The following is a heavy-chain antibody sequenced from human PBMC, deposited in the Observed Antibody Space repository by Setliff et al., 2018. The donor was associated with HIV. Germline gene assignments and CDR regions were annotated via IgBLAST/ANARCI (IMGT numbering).Heavy chain of an antibody. CDR2: IDQDGSEK. J-gene: IGHJ6*03. D-gene: IGHD5-18*01. CDR3: ARDQWGYSYGYYYYYYMDV. CDR1: GFTFSTYW. Sequence: PGGSLRLSCAASGFTFSTYWMIWVRQAPGKGLEWVANIDQDGSEKNYVDSVKGRFTISRDNSKNTLYLQMNSLRAEDTAVYYCARDQWGYSYGYYYYYYMDVWGKGTTVTVS. V-gene: IGHV3-7*01.